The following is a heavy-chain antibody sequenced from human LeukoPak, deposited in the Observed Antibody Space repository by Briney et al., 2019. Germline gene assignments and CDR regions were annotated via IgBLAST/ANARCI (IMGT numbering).Heavy chain of an antibody. J-gene: IGHJ4*02. CDR1: GGSISSYY. V-gene: IGHV4-59*01. Sequence: SETLSLTCTVSGGSISSYYWSWIRQPPGKGLEWIGYIYYSGSTNYNPSLKGRVTISLDTSKNQFSLKLSSVTAADTAVYYCARGGLWSGYYGWGQGTLATVSS. D-gene: IGHD3-3*01. CDR2: IYYSGST. CDR3: ARGGLWSGYYG.